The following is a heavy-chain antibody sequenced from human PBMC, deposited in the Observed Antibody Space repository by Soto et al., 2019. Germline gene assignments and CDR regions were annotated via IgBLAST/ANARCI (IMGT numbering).Heavy chain of an antibody. J-gene: IGHJ6*02. CDR1: GFTFSSYA. D-gene: IGHD2-2*01. Sequence: EVQLLESGGGLVQPGGSLRLSCAASGFTFSSYAMSWVRQAPGKGLEWVSGITGSGGNTYYADSVKGRFTISRDNSKNTLYLQMNSLRDEDTAVYYCAKYQGIVVVPGGMDVWGQGTTVTVTS. CDR2: ITGSGGNT. V-gene: IGHV3-23*01. CDR3: AKYQGIVVVPGGMDV.